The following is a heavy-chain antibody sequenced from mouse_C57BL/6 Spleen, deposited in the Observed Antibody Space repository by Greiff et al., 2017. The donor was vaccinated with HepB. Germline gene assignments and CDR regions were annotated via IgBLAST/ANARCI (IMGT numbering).Heavy chain of an antibody. V-gene: IGHV1-15*01. CDR3: TRSGYYGSSSYWFAY. Sequence: VQLQQSGAELVRPGASVTLSCKASGYTFTDYEMHWVKQTPVHGLEWIGAIDPETGGTAYNQKFKGKAILTAGKSSSTAYMELRSLTSEDSAVYYCTRSGYYGSSSYWFAYWGQGTLVTVSA. CDR1: GYTFTDYE. D-gene: IGHD1-1*01. CDR2: IDPETGGT. J-gene: IGHJ3*01.